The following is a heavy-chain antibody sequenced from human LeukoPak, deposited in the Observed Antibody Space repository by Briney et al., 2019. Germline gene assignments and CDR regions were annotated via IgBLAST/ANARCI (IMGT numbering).Heavy chain of an antibody. V-gene: IGHV1-8*02. CDR2: MNPKSGDT. CDR1: GYIFIDYE. Sequence: GASVKVSCTTSGYIFIDYEISWVRQAPGQGLEWMGWMNPKSGDTGYEQKFQGRITITRDSSISTVYMELSSLRSEDTALYYCARGRYMDVWGKGTTVTVSS. CDR3: ARGRYMDV. J-gene: IGHJ6*03.